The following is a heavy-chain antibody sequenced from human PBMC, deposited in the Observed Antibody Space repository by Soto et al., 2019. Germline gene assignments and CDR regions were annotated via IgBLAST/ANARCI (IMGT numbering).Heavy chain of an antibody. V-gene: IGHV3-33*01. Sequence: QVQLVESGGGVVQPGRPLRLSCAASGFTFSSYGMHWVRQAPGKGLEWVAVIWYDGSNKYYADSVKGRFTISRDNSKNTLYLQMNSLRAEDTAVYYCARDSSSSGAPLVYWGQGTLVTVSS. CDR1: GFTFSSYG. D-gene: IGHD6-6*01. CDR2: IWYDGSNK. CDR3: ARDSSSSGAPLVY. J-gene: IGHJ4*02.